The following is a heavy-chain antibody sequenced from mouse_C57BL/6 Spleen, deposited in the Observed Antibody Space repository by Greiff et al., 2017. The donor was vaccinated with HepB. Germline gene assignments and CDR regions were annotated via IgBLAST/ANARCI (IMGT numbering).Heavy chain of an antibody. D-gene: IGHD1-1*01. V-gene: IGHV14-4*01. CDR3: TTGGRY. CDR1: GFTIKDYY. Sequence: VQLQQSGAELVRPGASVKLSCTASGFTIKDYYMHWVKQRPEQGLEWIGWFYPENGDTEYASKFQGKATITADTSSNTDYLQHSSVTSEDTAVYYCTTGGRYWGQGTTLTVSA. CDR2: FYPENGDT. J-gene: IGHJ2*01.